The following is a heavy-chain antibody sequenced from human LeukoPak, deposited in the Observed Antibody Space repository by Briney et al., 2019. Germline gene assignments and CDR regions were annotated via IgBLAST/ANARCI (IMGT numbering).Heavy chain of an antibody. Sequence: SGGSLRLSCAASGFTFGSYNMNWVRQAPGKGLEWVSYISSSSSTIYYADSVKGRFTISRDNAKNSLYLQMNSLRAEDTAVYYCARGPFYGNYVGGSFDTWGQGKMVTVSS. CDR1: GFTFGSYN. J-gene: IGHJ3*02. CDR3: ARGPFYGNYVGGSFDT. D-gene: IGHD4-11*01. CDR2: ISSSSSTI. V-gene: IGHV3-48*01.